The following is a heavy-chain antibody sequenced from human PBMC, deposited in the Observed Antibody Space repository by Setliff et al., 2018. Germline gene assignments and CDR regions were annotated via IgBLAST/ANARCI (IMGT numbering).Heavy chain of an antibody. CDR1: GYTFTSYA. CDR3: ARDTSTRSAASDPSFNLDF. J-gene: IGHJ4*02. CDR2: ISGYNGNT. V-gene: IGHV1-18*01. D-gene: IGHD5-12*01. Sequence: ASVKVSCKASGYTFTSYAVTWVRQAPGQGLEWMGGISGYNGNTNYAQNLQGRVTITTDPSSRTAYMELRSLRSDDTAVYYCARDTSTRSAASDPSFNLDFWGQGSLVTVS.